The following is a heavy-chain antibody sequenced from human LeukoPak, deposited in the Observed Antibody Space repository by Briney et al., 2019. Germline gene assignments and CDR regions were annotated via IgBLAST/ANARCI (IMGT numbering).Heavy chain of an antibody. CDR1: GFTFSSYS. V-gene: IGHV3-21*01. CDR2: ISSSSSYI. CDR3: ARVPAARLYYMDV. D-gene: IGHD2-2*01. J-gene: IGHJ6*03. Sequence: GSLRLSCAASGFTFSSYSMNWARQAPGKGLEWVSSISSSSSYIYYADSVKGRFTISRDNAKNSLYLQMNSLRAEDTAVYYCARVPAARLYYMDVWGKGTTVTVSS.